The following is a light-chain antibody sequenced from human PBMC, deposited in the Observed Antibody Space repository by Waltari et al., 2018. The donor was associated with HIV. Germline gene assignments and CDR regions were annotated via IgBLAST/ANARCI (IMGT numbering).Light chain of an antibody. CDR3: SSYTSSSTFV. J-gene: IGLJ1*01. V-gene: IGLV2-14*01. CDR1: SSDVGSFKY. Sequence: QSALTQPPSASGSPGQSVTISCTRTSSDVGSFKYVSWYQQHPGKAPKLMIYDVTKWPSGVSNRFSGSKSGNTASLTISGLQAEDEADYYCSSYTSSSTFVFGTGTKVTVL. CDR2: DVT.